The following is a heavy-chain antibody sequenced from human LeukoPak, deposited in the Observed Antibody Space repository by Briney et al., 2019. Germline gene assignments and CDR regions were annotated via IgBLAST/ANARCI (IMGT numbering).Heavy chain of an antibody. CDR2: IYYSGTA. Sequence: SETLSLTRTLSGGPISNYQWSWIRQPPGKGLEWIGNIYYSGTANYNPSLKSRVIISVDTSKNQFSLKLSPVTAADTAVYYCARVGVDDSGNIIKYFFDYWGQGTLVTVSS. V-gene: IGHV4-59*01. CDR1: GGPISNYQ. CDR3: ARVGVDDSGNIIKYFFDY. J-gene: IGHJ4*02. D-gene: IGHD4-23*01.